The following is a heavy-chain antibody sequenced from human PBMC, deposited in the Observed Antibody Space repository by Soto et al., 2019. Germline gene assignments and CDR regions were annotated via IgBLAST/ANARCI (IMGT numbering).Heavy chain of an antibody. CDR1: GFTFSSYS. V-gene: IGHV3-48*01. Sequence: PGGSLRLSCAASGFTFSSYSMNWVRQAPGKGLEWVSYISSSSSTIYYADSVKGRFTISRDNAKNSLYLQMNSLRAEDKAVYYCAREGDSSGWYNWFDPWGQGTLVTVSS. D-gene: IGHD3-22*01. CDR2: ISSSSSTI. CDR3: AREGDSSGWYNWFDP. J-gene: IGHJ5*02.